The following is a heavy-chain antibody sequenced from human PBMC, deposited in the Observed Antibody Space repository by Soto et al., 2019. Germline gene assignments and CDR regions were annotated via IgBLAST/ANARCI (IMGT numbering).Heavy chain of an antibody. CDR2: IVPIFGTT. CDR1: GGTFSNYA. V-gene: IGHV1-69*12. CDR3: ARVEAVAGLYNYHGLDV. J-gene: IGHJ6*02. Sequence: QVQLVQSGAEVKKPGSSVKVSCKVSGGTFSNYAIHWVRLAPGHGLEWMGGIVPIFGTTYYTQKFQGRATIIADDSTTTAYLEMSSLRSEDTAIYYCARVEAVAGLYNYHGLDVWGQGTAVTVSS. D-gene: IGHD6-19*01.